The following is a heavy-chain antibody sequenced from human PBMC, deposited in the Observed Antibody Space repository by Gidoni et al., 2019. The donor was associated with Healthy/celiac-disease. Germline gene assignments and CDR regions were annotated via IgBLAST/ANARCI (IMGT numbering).Heavy chain of an antibody. D-gene: IGHD3-9*01. CDR1: GFTFSSYA. CDR2: ISYDGSNK. V-gene: IGHV3-30*04. CDR3: ARGPGDYDILTGYYKRRGFDY. Sequence: QVQLVESGGGVVQPGRSLRLSCAASGFTFSSYAMPWVRQAPGKGLEWVAVISYDGSNKYYADSVKGRFTISRDNSKNTLYLQMNSLRAEDTAVYYCARGPGDYDILTGYYKRRGFDYWGQGTLVTVSS. J-gene: IGHJ4*02.